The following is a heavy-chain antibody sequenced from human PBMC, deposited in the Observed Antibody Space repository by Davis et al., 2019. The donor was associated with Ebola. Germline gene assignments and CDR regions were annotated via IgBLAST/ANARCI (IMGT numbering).Heavy chain of an antibody. Sequence: PSETLSLTCTVSGVSVRSPNYYWTWIRQPPGKGLEWISYIYYSGSTNYNPSLKSRLTTSLDTSTNQFSLKLSSVTAADTAVYYCARGKTTVTTGFDYWGQGTLVTVSS. CDR2: IYYSGST. D-gene: IGHD4-11*01. CDR3: ARGKTTVTTGFDY. J-gene: IGHJ4*02. V-gene: IGHV4-61*01. CDR1: GVSVRSPNYY.